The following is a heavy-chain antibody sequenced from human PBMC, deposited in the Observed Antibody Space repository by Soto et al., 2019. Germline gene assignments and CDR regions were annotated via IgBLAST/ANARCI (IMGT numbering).Heavy chain of an antibody. Sequence: SETLSLTCAVYGGSFSGYYWSWIRQPPGKGLEWIGEINHSGSTNYNPSLKSRVTISVDTSKNQFSLKLSSVTAADTAVYYCARDSPYDFWSGYPNTILTTHDVNWFDPWGQGTLVTVSS. CDR1: GGSFSGYY. J-gene: IGHJ5*02. CDR2: INHSGST. D-gene: IGHD3-3*01. V-gene: IGHV4-34*01. CDR3: ARDSPYDFWSGYPNTILTTHDVNWFDP.